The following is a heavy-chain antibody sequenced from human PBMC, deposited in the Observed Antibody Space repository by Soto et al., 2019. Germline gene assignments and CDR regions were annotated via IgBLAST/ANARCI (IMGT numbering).Heavy chain of an antibody. D-gene: IGHD3-16*01. V-gene: IGHV1-18*04. CDR2: INPYNANT. J-gene: IGHJ3*02. Sequence: QAQLVQSGTEVTKPGASVNVSCKTSGYTFTNHGIKCVRQAPGQGLEWMGWINPYNANTNYAQKRRGRVTMTTDTSTTTAYMDLKSLTSDDTAVYYGARDRVAGNLGDAFDIWGQGTVVTVSS. CDR3: ARDRVAGNLGDAFDI. CDR1: GYTFTNHG.